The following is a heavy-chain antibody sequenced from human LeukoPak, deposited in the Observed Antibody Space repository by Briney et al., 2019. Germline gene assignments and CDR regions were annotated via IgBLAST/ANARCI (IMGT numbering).Heavy chain of an antibody. V-gene: IGHV4-4*09. Sequence: KSSETLSLTCTVSGGSIRTYFWSWIRQPPGKGLEWIGYIYPGGSANYNPSPESRVSISVDTSKNQFSLQLFSVTAADAAVYFCARYNGPNYYTYYMDVWGKGTTVSVSS. J-gene: IGHJ6*03. CDR3: ARYNGPNYYTYYMDV. D-gene: IGHD2-8*01. CDR2: IYPGGSA. CDR1: GGSIRTYF.